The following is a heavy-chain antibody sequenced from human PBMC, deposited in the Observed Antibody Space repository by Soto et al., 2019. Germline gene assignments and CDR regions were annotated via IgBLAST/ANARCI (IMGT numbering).Heavy chain of an antibody. CDR2: IYDGGTT. J-gene: IGHJ4*02. CDR3: ARDIHDYGDYGH. D-gene: IGHD4-17*01. Sequence: EVQLVESGGGLSQPGGSLRLSCAASGFTVSSNYMTWVRQAPGKGLEWVSVIYDGGTTYYADSVKGRFTISRDNSKNTLYLQMNNLRAEDSAVYYCARDIHDYGDYGHWGQGTLVTVSS. CDR1: GFTVSSNY. V-gene: IGHV3-53*01.